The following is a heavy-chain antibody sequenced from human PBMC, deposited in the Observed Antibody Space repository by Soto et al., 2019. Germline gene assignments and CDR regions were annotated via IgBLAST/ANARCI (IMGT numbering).Heavy chain of an antibody. Sequence: GWSLRLSCAASGFTFSSYAMHWVRQAPGKGLEWVAVISYDGSTKYYADSVKGRFTCSRDNSKNTLYLQMNSLRAEDTAVYFCARDHPYSSTWKGDHYYGMDVWGQGTTVTVSS. J-gene: IGHJ6*02. CDR1: GFTFSSYA. V-gene: IGHV3-30-3*01. D-gene: IGHD6-13*01. CDR3: ARDHPYSSTWKGDHYYGMDV. CDR2: ISYDGSTK.